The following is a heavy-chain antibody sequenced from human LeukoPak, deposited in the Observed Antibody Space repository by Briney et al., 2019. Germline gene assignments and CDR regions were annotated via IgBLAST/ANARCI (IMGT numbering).Heavy chain of an antibody. V-gene: IGHV4-34*01. Sequence: SETLSLTCAVYGGSFSGYYWSWIRQPPGKGLEWIGEINHSGSTNYNPSLKSRVTISVDTSKNQFPLKLSSVTAADTAVDYCAGPGIGVDYWGQGTLVTVSS. J-gene: IGHJ4*02. CDR3: AGPGIGVDY. CDR1: GGSFSGYY. D-gene: IGHD1-26*01. CDR2: INHSGST.